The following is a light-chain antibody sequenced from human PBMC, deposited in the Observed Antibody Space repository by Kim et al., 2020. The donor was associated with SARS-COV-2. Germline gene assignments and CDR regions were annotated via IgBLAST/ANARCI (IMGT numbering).Light chain of an antibody. Sequence: SASVGDRVTLTCRASQGIRNDLGWYQQKPGKAPKLLIYAASSLQSGVPSRFSGSGSGTDFTLTISSLQPEDFATYYCLQDYNYPRSFGQGTKLEI. J-gene: IGKJ2*03. CDR2: AAS. CDR3: LQDYNYPRS. V-gene: IGKV1-6*01. CDR1: QGIRND.